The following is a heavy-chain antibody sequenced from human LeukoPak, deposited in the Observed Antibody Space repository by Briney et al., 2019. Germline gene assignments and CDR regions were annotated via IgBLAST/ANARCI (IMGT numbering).Heavy chain of an antibody. J-gene: IGHJ4*02. D-gene: IGHD6-19*01. CDR3: ARSSSGLPNF. Sequence: GGSLRLSCAASGFTFSSYAMHWVRQAPGKGLEWVAVISYDGSNKYYADSVKGRFTISRDNSKNTLYLQMNSLRAEDTAAYYCARSSSGLPNFWGQGTLVTVSS. V-gene: IGHV3-30-3*01. CDR2: ISYDGSNK. CDR1: GFTFSSYA.